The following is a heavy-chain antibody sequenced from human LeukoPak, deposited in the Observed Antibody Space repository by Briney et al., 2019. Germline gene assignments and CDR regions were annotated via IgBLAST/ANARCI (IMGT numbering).Heavy chain of an antibody. CDR3: ARDLSFDWFPYYFDY. CDR1: SGSVSNSHYC. Sequence: SETLSLTCTVSSGSVSNSHYCWAWVRQPPGKGLEWLGSIFYSGNTHYNPSLKSPVTISIDTSKNQFSLKVSSVTAADTAIYYCARDLSFDWFPYYFDYWGQGILVTVSS. D-gene: IGHD3-9*01. J-gene: IGHJ4*02. V-gene: IGHV4-39*07. CDR2: IFYSGNT.